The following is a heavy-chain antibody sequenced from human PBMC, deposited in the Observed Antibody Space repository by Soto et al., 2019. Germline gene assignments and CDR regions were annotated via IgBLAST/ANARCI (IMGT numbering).Heavy chain of an antibody. D-gene: IGHD3-3*01. Sequence: SETLSLTCTVSGGSISSSSYYWGWIRQPPGKGLEWIGSIYYSGSTYYNPSLKSRVTISVDTSKNQFSLKLSSVTAADTSVYYCARRYYDFWSGYYYYYMDVWGKGTTVTVSS. CDR3: ARRYYDFWSGYYYYYMDV. J-gene: IGHJ6*03. CDR2: IYYSGST. V-gene: IGHV4-39*01. CDR1: GGSISSSSYY.